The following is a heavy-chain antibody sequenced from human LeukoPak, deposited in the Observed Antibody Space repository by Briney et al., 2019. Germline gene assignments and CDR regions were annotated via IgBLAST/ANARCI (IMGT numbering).Heavy chain of an antibody. CDR2: ISAYNGNT. J-gene: IGHJ4*02. D-gene: IGHD3-10*01. Sequence: GSSVKVSCKASGHTFTGYYMQWVRQAPGQGLEWMGWISAYNGNTNYAQKLQGRVTNSTDTSTSPAYMELTTLRYDDTAVYNLARPGITMVRGVIRGGPFDYWGQGTLVSVSS. CDR1: GHTFTGYY. V-gene: IGHV1-18*04. CDR3: ARPGITMVRGVIRGGPFDY.